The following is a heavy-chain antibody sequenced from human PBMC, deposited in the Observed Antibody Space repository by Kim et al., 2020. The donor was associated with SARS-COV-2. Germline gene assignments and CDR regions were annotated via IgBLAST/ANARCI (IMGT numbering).Heavy chain of an antibody. Sequence: TPPARSRVTRSVDTSKNQFSLKLSSVTAADTAVYHCARHKDYGDYVGFDYWGQGTLVTVSS. CDR3: ARHKDYGDYVGFDY. V-gene: IGHV4-59*08. D-gene: IGHD4-17*01. J-gene: IGHJ4*02.